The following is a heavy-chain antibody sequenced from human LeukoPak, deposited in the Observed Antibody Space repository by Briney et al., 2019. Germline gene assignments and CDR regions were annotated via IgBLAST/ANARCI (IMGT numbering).Heavy chain of an antibody. D-gene: IGHD5-12*01. V-gene: IGHV3-9*01. CDR2: ISWNSGSI. Sequence: GGSLRLSCAASGFTFDDYAMHWVRQAPGKGLEWVSGISWNSGSIGYADSVKGRFTISRDNAKNSLYLQMNSLRAEDTAVYYCAREVGSGYDRFDYWGQGTLVTVSS. J-gene: IGHJ4*02. CDR3: AREVGSGYDRFDY. CDR1: GFTFDDYA.